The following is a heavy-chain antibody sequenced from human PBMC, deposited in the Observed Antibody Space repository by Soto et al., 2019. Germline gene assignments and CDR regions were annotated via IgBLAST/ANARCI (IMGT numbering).Heavy chain of an antibody. D-gene: IGHD3-22*01. CDR2: IIPILGIA. J-gene: IGHJ5*02. CDR3: ARDRPPQYYYDSSGPFDP. Sequence: QVQLVQSGAEVKKPGSSVKVSCKASGGTFSSYTISWVRQAPGQGLEWMGRIIPILGIANYAQKFQGRVTITANNSTSTAYMELSSLRSEDTAVYYCARDRPPQYYYDSSGPFDPWGQGTLVTVSS. CDR1: GGTFSSYT. V-gene: IGHV1-69*08.